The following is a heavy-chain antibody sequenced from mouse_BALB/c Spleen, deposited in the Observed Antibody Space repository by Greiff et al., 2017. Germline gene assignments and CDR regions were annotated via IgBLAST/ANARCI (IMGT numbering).Heavy chain of an antibody. J-gene: IGHJ4*01. Sequence: EVQLVESGGGLVQPKGSLKLSCAASGFTFNTYAMNWVRQAPGKGLEWVARIRSKSNNYATYYADSVKDRFTISRDDSQSMLYLQMNNLKTEDTAMYYCVRGLLRYMDYWGQGTSVTVSS. CDR2: IRSKSNNYAT. D-gene: IGHD1-1*01. CDR1: GFTFNTYA. CDR3: VRGLLRYMDY. V-gene: IGHV10-1*02.